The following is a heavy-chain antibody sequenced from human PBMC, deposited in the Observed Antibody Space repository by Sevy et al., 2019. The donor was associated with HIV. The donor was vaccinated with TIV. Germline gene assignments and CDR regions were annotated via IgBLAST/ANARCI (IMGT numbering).Heavy chain of an antibody. CDR1: GFIFSNYA. Sequence: GGSLRLSCAASGFIFSNYAMHWVRQAPGRGLEWVSSITSSSSFIFYADSVKGRFTISRDNAKNSLFLQMNSLRAEDTAVYYCARPTSGLSEYEPLDNARFYGMDVWGQGTTVTVSS. CDR3: ARPTSGLSEYEPLDNARFYGMDV. D-gene: IGHD1-20*01. J-gene: IGHJ6*02. CDR2: ITSSSSFI. V-gene: IGHV3-21*01.